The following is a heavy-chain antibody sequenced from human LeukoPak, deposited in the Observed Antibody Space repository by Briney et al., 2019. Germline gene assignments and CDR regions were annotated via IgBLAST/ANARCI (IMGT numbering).Heavy chain of an antibody. V-gene: IGHV1-2*02. Sequence: ASVKVSCKASGYSFTGNYMHWVRQAPGQGLEWMGWINPNSGDTNFAQKFQGRVTMTRDTSISTVYMELSRLRSDDTAVYYCARDLLRGTGVYWGQGTLVTVSS. CDR2: INPNSGDT. CDR3: ARDLLRGTGVY. J-gene: IGHJ4*02. CDR1: GYSFTGNY. D-gene: IGHD3-10*01.